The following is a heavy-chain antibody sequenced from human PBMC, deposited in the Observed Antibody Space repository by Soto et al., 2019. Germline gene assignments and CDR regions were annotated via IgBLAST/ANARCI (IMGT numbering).Heavy chain of an antibody. CDR1: GFTFSSYS. D-gene: IGHD3-22*01. CDR2: ISPSSRYI. Sequence: GGSLRLSCAASGFTFSSYSMNWVRQAPGKGLEWVSSISPSSRYIYYADSVKGRFTISRDNSKNTLYLQMNSLRAEDTAVYYCAKSPGMYYYDSSGYYHYDYWGQGTLVTVSS. V-gene: IGHV3-21*04. J-gene: IGHJ4*02. CDR3: AKSPGMYYYDSSGYYHYDY.